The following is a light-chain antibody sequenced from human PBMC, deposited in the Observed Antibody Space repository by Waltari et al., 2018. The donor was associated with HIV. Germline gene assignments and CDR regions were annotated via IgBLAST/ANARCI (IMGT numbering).Light chain of an antibody. CDR2: EVS. CDR1: NSDVGDYNY. CDR3: SSYTSTSIPV. J-gene: IGLJ2*01. V-gene: IGLV2-14*01. Sequence: QSALTQPASVSGSPGQSITISCTGTNSDVGDYNYVSWYQQHPGKAPKLMIFEVSDRPSGVSNRCSGSKSGDTASRTISGLQAEDEADYYCSSYTSTSIPVFGGGTKLTVL.